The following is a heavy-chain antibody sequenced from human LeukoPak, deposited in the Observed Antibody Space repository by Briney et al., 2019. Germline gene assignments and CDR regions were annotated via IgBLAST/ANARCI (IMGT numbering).Heavy chain of an antibody. V-gene: IGHV4-39*01. CDR1: GGPISSSSYY. D-gene: IGHD3-22*01. CDR3: ARPLYYYDSSGYHF. Sequence: PSQTLSLTCTVSGGPISSSSYYWGWIRQPPGKGLEWIGSIYYSGSTYYNPSLKSRVTISVDTSKNQFSLKLSSVTAADTAVYYCARPLYYYDSSGYHFWGQGTLVTVSS. CDR2: IYYSGST. J-gene: IGHJ4*02.